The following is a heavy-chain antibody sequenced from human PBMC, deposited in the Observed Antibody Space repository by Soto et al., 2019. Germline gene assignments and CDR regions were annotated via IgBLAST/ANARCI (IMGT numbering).Heavy chain of an antibody. D-gene: IGHD1-26*01. CDR1: GGTFSSYA. J-gene: IGHJ3*02. Sequence: SSVKVSCKASGGTFSSYAISWVRQAPGQGLEWMGGVIPIFGTANYAQKVQGRGTITADKSTSTAYMELSSMRSEDTAVYYCASDQEVGAHLFGAFDIWGQGTMVTVSS. CDR2: VIPIFGTA. V-gene: IGHV1-69*06. CDR3: ASDQEVGAHLFGAFDI.